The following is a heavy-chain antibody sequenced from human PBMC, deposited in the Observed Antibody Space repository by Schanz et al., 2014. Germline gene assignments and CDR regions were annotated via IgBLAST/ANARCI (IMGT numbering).Heavy chain of an antibody. Sequence: EQLVESGGGVVQFGRSLRLSCAASGFTFSSYAMSWVRQAPGKGLEWVSALSGSGGSKYYADSVKGRFTISRDNSKNTLYLQMNSLSADDTAVFYCAKGMGYCSGGTCYDYYYYGLDVWGQGTTVTVSS. CDR3: AKGMGYCSGGTCYDYYYYGLDV. J-gene: IGHJ6*02. V-gene: IGHV3-23*04. CDR1: GFTFSSYA. D-gene: IGHD2-15*01. CDR2: LSGSGGSK.